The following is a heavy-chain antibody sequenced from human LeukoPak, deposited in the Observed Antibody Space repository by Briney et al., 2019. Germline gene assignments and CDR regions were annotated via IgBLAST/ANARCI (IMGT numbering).Heavy chain of an antibody. V-gene: IGHV3-21*01. CDR3: ARPRRSCSGGSCYTYWYFDL. CDR2: ISSSSSYI. D-gene: IGHD2-15*01. Sequence: GGSLRLSCAASGIILSSYWMSWVRQAPGKGLEWVSSISSSSSYIYYADSVKGRFTISRDNAKNSLYLQMNSLRAEDTAVYYCARPRRSCSGGSCYTYWYFDLWGRGTLVTVSS. J-gene: IGHJ2*01. CDR1: GIILSSYW.